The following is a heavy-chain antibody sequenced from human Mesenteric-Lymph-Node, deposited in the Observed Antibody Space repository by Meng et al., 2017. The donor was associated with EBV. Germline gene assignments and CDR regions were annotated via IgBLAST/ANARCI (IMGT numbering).Heavy chain of an antibody. CDR2: IYSSGST. V-gene: IGHV4-59*11. J-gene: IGHJ4*02. CDR3: ARDNYNLLTGYRLDY. D-gene: IGHD3-9*01. CDR1: GDSISGHY. Sequence: QRQLQESGTGLGKPSQTLSLTCTVSGDSISGHYWSWIRQPPGKGLEWIGYIYSSGSTNYNSSLKSRVTISIDTSKNQFSLKLSSVTAADTAVYYCARDNYNLLTGYRLDYWGRGTLVTVFS.